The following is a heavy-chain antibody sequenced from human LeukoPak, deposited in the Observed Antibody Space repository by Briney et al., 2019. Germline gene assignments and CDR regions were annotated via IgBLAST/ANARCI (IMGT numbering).Heavy chain of an antibody. CDR2: IWYDGSNK. J-gene: IGHJ4*02. Sequence: GRSLRLSCAPSGFTFGNYGMHWVRQAPGKGREWVAIIWYDGSNKYYADSVKGRFTISRDNSKNTLYLQMDSLRAEDTAVYYCAKGDGYNADYWGQGTLVTVSS. V-gene: IGHV3-33*06. D-gene: IGHD5-24*01. CDR3: AKGDGYNADY. CDR1: GFTFGNYG.